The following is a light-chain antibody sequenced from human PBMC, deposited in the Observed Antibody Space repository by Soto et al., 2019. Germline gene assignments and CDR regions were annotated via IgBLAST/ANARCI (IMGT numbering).Light chain of an antibody. J-gene: IGKJ1*01. CDR3: QHYDSYSGT. CDR1: QNITTW. V-gene: IGKV1-5*03. Sequence: DIQMTQSPSTLSASVGDRVTIACRASQNITTWLAWFQQKPGTAPKLLMHKASTLHSGVPSRFSGSGSGTDFTLTISSLVPDDFATYYCQHYDSYSGTFGQGTKVEIK. CDR2: KAS.